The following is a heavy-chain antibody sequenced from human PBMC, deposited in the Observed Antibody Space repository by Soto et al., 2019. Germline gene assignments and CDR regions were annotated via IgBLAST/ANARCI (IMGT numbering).Heavy chain of an antibody. CDR2: INHSGST. J-gene: IGHJ4*02. D-gene: IGHD5-12*01. V-gene: IGHV4-34*01. Sequence: QVQLQQWGAGLLKPSETLSLTCAVYGWSFSGYYWSWIRQPPGKGLEWIGEINHSGSTNYNPSLKSRVTISVDTSKNQFSLKLSSVTAADKAVYYCARVMNRRRLRLYYFDYWVQGTLVTVSS. CDR1: GWSFSGYY. CDR3: ARVMNRRRLRLYYFDY.